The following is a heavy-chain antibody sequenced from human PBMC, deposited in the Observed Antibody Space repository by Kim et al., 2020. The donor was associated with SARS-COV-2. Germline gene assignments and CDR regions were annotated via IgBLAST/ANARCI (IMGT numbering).Heavy chain of an antibody. V-gene: IGHV3-23*01. Sequence: GGSLRLSCAASGFTFSSYAMSWVRQAPGKGLEWVSIISGSGGDAYYADSVKGRFIISRDNSKNTLDLQMNGLRAEDTAVYYCTKLSGIDCYSDYFDYWGQGTRVTVSS. CDR2: ISGSGGDA. D-gene: IGHD2-21*02. CDR1: GFTFSSYA. J-gene: IGHJ4*02. CDR3: TKLSGIDCYSDYFDY.